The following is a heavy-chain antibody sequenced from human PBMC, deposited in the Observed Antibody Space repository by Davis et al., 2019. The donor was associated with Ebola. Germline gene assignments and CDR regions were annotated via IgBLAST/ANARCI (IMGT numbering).Heavy chain of an antibody. CDR3: ARDRHYKYYYYGMDV. CDR2: IIPILGIA. J-gene: IGHJ6*02. D-gene: IGHD1-1*01. V-gene: IGHV1-69*04. CDR1: GGTFSNYA. Sequence: SVKVSCKASGGTFSNYAISWVRQAPGQGLEWMGRIIPILGIANYAQKFQGRVTITADKSTSTAYMELSSLRSEDTAVYYCARDRHYKYYYYGMDVWGQGTTVTVSS.